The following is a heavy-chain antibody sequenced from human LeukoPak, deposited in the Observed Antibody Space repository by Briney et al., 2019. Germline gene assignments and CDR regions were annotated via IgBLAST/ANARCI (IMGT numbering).Heavy chain of an antibody. J-gene: IGHJ5*02. D-gene: IGHD6-6*01. CDR2: ISAGGDGT. CDR1: GFTFSSYA. V-gene: IGHV3-23*01. Sequence: GGSLRLSCAGSGFTFSSYAMSWVRQTPGKGLEWVSAISAGGDGTYYADSVKGRFAISRDTSKNTLNLQMNSLRAEDTAVYYCARDLSSSSGRWFDPWGQGTLVTVSS. CDR3: ARDLSSSSGRWFDP.